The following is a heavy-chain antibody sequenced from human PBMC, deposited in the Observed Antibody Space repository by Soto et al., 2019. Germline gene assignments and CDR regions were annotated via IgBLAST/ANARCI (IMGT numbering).Heavy chain of an antibody. V-gene: IGHV3-73*01. CDR2: IRSKANKYAT. J-gene: IGHJ4*02. CDR3: ARVRYGSGNYFDY. Sequence: PALSLICSGASYGFTFIASPIHWVRQAPGKGLEWVGRIRSKANKYATAYVASVQGRLTISRDDYKNTTYLQMNSLKPEQTAVYYCARVRYGSGNYFDYWGQGTPVTVYS. CDR1: GFTFIASP. D-gene: IGHD3-10*01.